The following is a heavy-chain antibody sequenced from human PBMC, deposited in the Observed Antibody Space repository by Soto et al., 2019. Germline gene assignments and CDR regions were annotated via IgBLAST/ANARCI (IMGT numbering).Heavy chain of an antibody. V-gene: IGHV1-69*01. CDR1: GGTFSSYA. CDR2: IIPIFGTA. CDR3: AGDGLMVYAMDGFDF. J-gene: IGHJ4*02. Sequence: QVQLVQSGAEVKKPGSSVKVSCKASGGTFSSYAISWVRQAPGQRLEWMGGIIPIFGTANYAQKFQGRVTITADESTSTGYMELGSVRSEDTAVYYCAGDGLMVYAMDGFDFWGQGTLVTVSS. D-gene: IGHD2-8*01.